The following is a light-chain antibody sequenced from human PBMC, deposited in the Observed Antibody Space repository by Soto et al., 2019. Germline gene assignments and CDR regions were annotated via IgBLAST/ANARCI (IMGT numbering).Light chain of an antibody. CDR3: QQYGYWPLT. CDR1: QSVRSTY. Sequence: ITQSPATLSVSPGERVTLSCRASQSVRSTYLAWYQQKPGQAPRLLIFGVSNRAAGIPARFSGSVSGTEFTLTISSLQSEDFAVYYCQQYGYWPLTFCGRAKADIK. CDR2: GVS. V-gene: IGKV3-15*01. J-gene: IGKJ4*01.